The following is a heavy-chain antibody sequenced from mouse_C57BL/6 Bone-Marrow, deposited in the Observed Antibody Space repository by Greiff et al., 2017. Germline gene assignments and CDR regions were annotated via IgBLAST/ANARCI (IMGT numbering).Heavy chain of an antibody. V-gene: IGHV14-4*01. CDR2: IDPENGDT. J-gene: IGHJ3*01. D-gene: IGHD2-4*01. CDR3: TTGGYDYGWFAY. Sequence: EVKLMESGAELVRPGASVKLSCTASGFNIKDDYMHWVKQRPEQGLEWIGWIDPENGDTEYASKFQGKATITADTSSNTAYLQLSSLTSEDTAVYYCTTGGYDYGWFAYWGQGTLVTVSA. CDR1: GFNIKDDY.